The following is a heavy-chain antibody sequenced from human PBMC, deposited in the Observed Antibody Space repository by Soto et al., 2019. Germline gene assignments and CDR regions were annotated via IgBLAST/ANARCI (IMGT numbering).Heavy chain of an antibody. D-gene: IGHD3-3*01. J-gene: IGHJ4*02. CDR2: ISAYNGNT. V-gene: IGHV1-18*01. CDR1: GYTFTSYG. CDR3: ARDFDLLEWLLFDY. Sequence: GASVKVSCKASGYTFTSYGISWVQQAPGQGLEWMGWISAYNGNTNYAQKLRGRVTMTTDTSTSTAYMELRSLRSDDTAVYYCARDFDLLEWLLFDYWGQGTLVTVSS.